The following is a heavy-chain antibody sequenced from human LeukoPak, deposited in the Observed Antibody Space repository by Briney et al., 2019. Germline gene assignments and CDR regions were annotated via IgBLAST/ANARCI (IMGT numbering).Heavy chain of an antibody. V-gene: IGHV3-21*01. Sequence: GGSLRLSCAASGFPFSRYSMNWVRQAPGKGLEWVSSMSSSSGLIYYGDSVKGRFTVSRDNAKRSLYLQMNSLRADDTVVYYSAREFDGSASGAGYWGQGTLVTVSS. CDR3: AREFDGSASGAGY. J-gene: IGHJ4*02. CDR1: GFPFSRYS. CDR2: MSSSSGLI. D-gene: IGHD1-26*01.